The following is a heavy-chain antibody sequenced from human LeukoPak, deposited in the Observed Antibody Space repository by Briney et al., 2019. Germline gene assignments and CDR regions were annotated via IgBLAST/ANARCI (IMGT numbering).Heavy chain of an antibody. CDR1: GYSITSGYY. CDR2: INHRGST. Sequence: SETLSLTCIVFGYSITSGYYWGWFGHPPGKGLEWIGEINHRGSTNSNPSLRIGAPIPVDTPKNNFSLKLSSVTAPDPAVIYCARDPWFYSDSSGYFQAWGQGTLVTVSS. V-gene: IGHV4-38-2*02. J-gene: IGHJ4*02. CDR3: ARDPWFYSDSSGYFQA. D-gene: IGHD3-22*01.